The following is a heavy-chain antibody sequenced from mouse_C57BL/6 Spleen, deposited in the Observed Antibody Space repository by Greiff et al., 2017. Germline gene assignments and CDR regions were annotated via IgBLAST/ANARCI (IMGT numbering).Heavy chain of an antibody. V-gene: IGHV10-3*01. CDR3: LREGWLPPYWYFDV. CDR1: GFTFITYA. Sequence: GGGLVQPKGSLKLPCAASGFTFITYAMQWVRLAPGKGLEWVARIRSKSSNYATYYADSVKERSPISRDDSRSMLYLQMNNLKTEDTAMYYCLREGWLPPYWYFDVWGTGTTVTVSS. J-gene: IGHJ1*03. D-gene: IGHD2-2*01. CDR2: IRSKSSNYAT.